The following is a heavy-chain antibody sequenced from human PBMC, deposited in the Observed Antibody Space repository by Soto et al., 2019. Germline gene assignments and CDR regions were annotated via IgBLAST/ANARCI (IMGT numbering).Heavy chain of an antibody. CDR3: AHLYYYDSSGYYHDAFDI. J-gene: IGHJ3*02. CDR1: GFSLSTSGVG. V-gene: IGHV2-5*02. Sequence: KSGPTAGEPTQTLTLTCTFSGFSLSTSGVGVGWIRQPPGKALEWLALIYWDDDKRYSPSLKSRLTITKDTSKNQVVLTMTNMDPVDTATYYCAHLYYYDSSGYYHDAFDIWGQGTMVTVSS. CDR2: IYWDDDK. D-gene: IGHD3-22*01.